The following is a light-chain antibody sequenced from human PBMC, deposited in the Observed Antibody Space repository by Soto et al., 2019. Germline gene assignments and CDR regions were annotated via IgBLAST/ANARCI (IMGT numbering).Light chain of an antibody. CDR2: GAS. CDR1: QSVSSN. J-gene: IGKJ1*01. CDR3: QHYNDWPRT. V-gene: IGKV3-15*01. Sequence: LMQCPATLYMSPGERATLSYRASQSVSSNLAWYRKKPGQAPRLLIYGASTRATGIPARVSGSGSGTEFTLTISSLQSEDFAVYYCQHYNDWPRTFGQGTRVDIK.